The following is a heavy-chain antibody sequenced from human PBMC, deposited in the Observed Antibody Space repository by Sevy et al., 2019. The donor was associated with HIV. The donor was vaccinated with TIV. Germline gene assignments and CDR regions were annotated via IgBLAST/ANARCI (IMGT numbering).Heavy chain of an antibody. D-gene: IGHD3-16*01. CDR1: GFTFSSYS. CDR2: ISSSSSTI. V-gene: IGHV3-48*02. J-gene: IGHJ4*02. CDR3: ARGNEGYYDTGNY. Sequence: GGSLRLSCAASGFTFSSYSMNWVRQAPGKGLEWVSYISSSSSTIYYADSVKGRFTISRDNAKNSLYLQMNSLGDEDTAGYYCARGNEGYYDTGNYWGQGTLVTVSS.